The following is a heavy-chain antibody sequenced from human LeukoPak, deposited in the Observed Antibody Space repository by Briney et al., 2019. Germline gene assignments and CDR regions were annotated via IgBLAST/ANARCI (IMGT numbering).Heavy chain of an antibody. D-gene: IGHD2-2*02. V-gene: IGHV3-74*01. J-gene: IGHJ4*02. CDR3: AREGFDTPMDY. CDR1: GFTFSSYW. Sequence: GGSLRLSCAASGFTFSSYWMHWVRQAPGKGLVWVSRINSDGSSTSYADSVKGRFTISRDNAKNTLYLQMNSLRAEDTAVYYCAREGFDTPMDYWGQGTLVTVSS. CDR2: INSDGSST.